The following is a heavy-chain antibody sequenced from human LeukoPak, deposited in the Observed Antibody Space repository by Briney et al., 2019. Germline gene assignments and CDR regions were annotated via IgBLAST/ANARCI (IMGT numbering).Heavy chain of an antibody. CDR3: ARDEITPRGIGLDY. CDR1: GDTFIDYY. J-gene: IGHJ4*02. Sequence: ASVKVSCKASGDTFIDYYIHWVRQAPGQGLEWMGIINPSGDSTTYAQKFQGRVAMTRDTSTTTVYMELSSLRSEDTAVYYCARDEITPRGIGLDYWGQGTLVTVSS. V-gene: IGHV1-46*01. CDR2: INPSGDST. D-gene: IGHD1-14*01.